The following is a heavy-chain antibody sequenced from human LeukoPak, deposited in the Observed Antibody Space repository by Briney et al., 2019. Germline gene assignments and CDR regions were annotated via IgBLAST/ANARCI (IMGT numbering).Heavy chain of an antibody. D-gene: IGHD3-3*01. V-gene: IGHV3-21*01. CDR2: ISSSSSYI. Sequence: PGGSLRLSCAASGFTFSSYSMNWVRQAPGKGLEWVSSISSSSSYIYYADSVKGRFTISRDNAKNSLYLQMNSLRAEDTAVYYCARVLARGRITIFGVVKNWGQGTLVTVSS. J-gene: IGHJ4*02. CDR3: ARVLARGRITIFGVVKN. CDR1: GFTFSSYS.